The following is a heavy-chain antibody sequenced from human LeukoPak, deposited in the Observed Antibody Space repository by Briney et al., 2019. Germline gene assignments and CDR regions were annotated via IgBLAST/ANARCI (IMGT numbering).Heavy chain of an antibody. CDR2: IYYRGST. Sequence: PSETLSLTCTVSGGSISSYYWSWIRQPPGKGLEWIGYIYYRGSTNYNPSLKSRVTITVDTSKNQFSLKLSSVTAADTAVYYCARGGRKESTQYYDSSGYYGYWGQGTLVTVSS. D-gene: IGHD3-22*01. V-gene: IGHV4-59*01. CDR3: ARGGRKESTQYYDSSGYYGY. J-gene: IGHJ4*02. CDR1: GGSISSYY.